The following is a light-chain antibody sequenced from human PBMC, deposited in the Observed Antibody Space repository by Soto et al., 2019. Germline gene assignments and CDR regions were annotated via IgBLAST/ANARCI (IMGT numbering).Light chain of an antibody. CDR1: QSVSSSY. CDR2: GAS. Sequence: DIVLTQFPGTLSLSPGERATLSCRASQSVSSSYLAWYQQKPGQAPRLLIYGASARATGIPDRFSGSGSGTDFTLTITRLEPEDFAIYDCQQYSRSPPTFGRGTKVEIK. V-gene: IGKV3-20*01. CDR3: QQYSRSPPT. J-gene: IGKJ1*01.